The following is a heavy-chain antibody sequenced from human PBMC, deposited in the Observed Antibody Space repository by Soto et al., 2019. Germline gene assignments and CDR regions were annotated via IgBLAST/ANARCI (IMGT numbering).Heavy chain of an antibody. D-gene: IGHD3-22*01. J-gene: IGHJ5*02. Sequence: SETLSLTCTVSGGSISSSSYYWGWIRQPPGKGLEWIGSIYYSGSTYYNPSLKSRVTISESTSTAYMELSSLRSEDTAVYYCARPTRYYYDSSGQSAWFDPWGQGTLVTVSS. CDR2: IYYSGST. CDR3: ARPTRYYYDSSGQSAWFDP. V-gene: IGHV4-39*07. CDR1: GGSISSSSYY.